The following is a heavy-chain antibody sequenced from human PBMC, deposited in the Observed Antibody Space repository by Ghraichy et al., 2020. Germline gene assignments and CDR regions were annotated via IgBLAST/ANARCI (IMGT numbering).Heavy chain of an antibody. CDR1: GCTFSSYA. CDR2: IIPIIGTT. J-gene: IGHJ4*02. D-gene: IGHD2-15*01. CDR3: ARVERSNCGGSCYSFDY. Sequence: SVKVSCKASGCTFSSYALSWVRQAPGQGLEWMGWIIPIIGTTNYAQKFQGRVTITADKSTSTAYMELSSLRSEDTAVYYCARVERSNCGGSCYSFDYWGQGTLVTVSS. V-gene: IGHV1-69*06.